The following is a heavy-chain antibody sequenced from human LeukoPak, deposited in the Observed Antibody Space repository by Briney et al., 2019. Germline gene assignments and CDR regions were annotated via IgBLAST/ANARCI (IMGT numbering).Heavy chain of an antibody. Sequence: PSETLSLTCTVSGGSISSSSYYWGWIRQPPGKGLEWIGSIYYSGSTYYNPSLKSRVTISVDTSKNQFSLKLSSVTAADTAVYYCARGLIVATRYFDYWGQGTLVTVSS. V-gene: IGHV4-39*01. D-gene: IGHD5-12*01. CDR1: GGSISSSSYY. J-gene: IGHJ4*02. CDR3: ARGLIVATRYFDY. CDR2: IYYSGST.